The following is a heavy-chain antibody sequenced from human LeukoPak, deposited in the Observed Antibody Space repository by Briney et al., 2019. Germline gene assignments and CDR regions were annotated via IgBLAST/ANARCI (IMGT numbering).Heavy chain of an antibody. D-gene: IGHD3-22*01. CDR1: GYTFSGNA. CDR3: ATTPEDYYGRYYYYYYMDG. CDR2: TITFNRNT. J-gene: IGHJ6*03. V-gene: IGHV1-18*01. Sequence: DSATVSCMASGYTFSGNAITWGRQAPEQGLEWMGWTITFNRNTNYAQNLQGRVTMTTGISTSKAYMELRSLRADDTAVYYCATTPEDYYGRYYYYYYMDGWGKGSTVTVCS.